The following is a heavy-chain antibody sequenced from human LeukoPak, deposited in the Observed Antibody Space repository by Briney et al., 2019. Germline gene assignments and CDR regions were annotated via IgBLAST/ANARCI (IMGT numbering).Heavy chain of an antibody. CDR3: AKRGSYSSSFTSTFDY. V-gene: IGHV3-23*01. Sequence: GGSLRLSCAASGFTFSDYAMTWVRQAPGKGLEWVSTINSGGAINYADSVKGRFTITRDNPKNTLYLQMNSLRAEDTAVYYCAKRGSYSSSFTSTFDYWGQGTLVTVSS. CDR2: INSGGAI. D-gene: IGHD6-6*01. J-gene: IGHJ4*02. CDR1: GFTFSDYA.